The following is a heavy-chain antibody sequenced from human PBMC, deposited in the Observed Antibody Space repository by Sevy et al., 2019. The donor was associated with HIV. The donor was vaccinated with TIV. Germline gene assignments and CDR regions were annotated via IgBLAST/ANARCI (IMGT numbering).Heavy chain of an antibody. CDR1: GFSFNSYD. CDR2: ISSVSTII. J-gene: IGHJ6*02. D-gene: IGHD3-10*01. CDR3: ARVVGYVSGNYYKSYYDLDV. V-gene: IGHV3-21*01. Sequence: GGSLRLSCTASGFSFNSYDMNWVRQAPGKGLEWVASISSVSTIIYYGDSVRGRFSISRDNAKKSLYLQMNSLRVEDTAVYYCARVVGYVSGNYYKSYYDLDVWGQGTAVTVS.